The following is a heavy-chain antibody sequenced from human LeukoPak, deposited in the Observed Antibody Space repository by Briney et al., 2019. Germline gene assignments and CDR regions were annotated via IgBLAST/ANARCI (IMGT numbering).Heavy chain of an antibody. V-gene: IGHV3-23*01. Sequence: GGSLRLSCAASGFTFSSYGMSWVRQAPGKGLEWVSFISGSSSSTYYADSVKGRFTMSRDTSKNTLYLQMNSLGDDDTAAYYCAKGRGSTSIYDYWGQGTLVTVSS. CDR2: ISGSSSST. D-gene: IGHD2-2*01. CDR1: GFTFSSYG. J-gene: IGHJ4*02. CDR3: AKGRGSTSIYDY.